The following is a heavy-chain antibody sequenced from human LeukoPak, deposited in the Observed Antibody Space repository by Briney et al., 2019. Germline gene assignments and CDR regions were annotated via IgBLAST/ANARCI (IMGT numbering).Heavy chain of an antibody. CDR3: AKASWVSSADAVL. D-gene: IGHD3-16*01. Sequence: GGSLRLSCVASGFTFSSYAMSWVRQARARGLEWVASLRGDGSTFYADSVKGRFTLSRDESRKTGYLQLTYLRVEDTAVYYCAKASWVSSADAVLWGQGTPVTV. CDR2: LRGDGST. V-gene: IGHV3-23*01. CDR1: GFTFSSYA. J-gene: IGHJ4*02.